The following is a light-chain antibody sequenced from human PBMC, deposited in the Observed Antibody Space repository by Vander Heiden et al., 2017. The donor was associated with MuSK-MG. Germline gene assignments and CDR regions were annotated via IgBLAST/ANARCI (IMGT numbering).Light chain of an antibody. J-gene: IGKJ2*01. Sequence: EIVMTQSPATLSLSPGERATLSCRASQSVSRNLAWYQQKPGQAPRLLIYGASTRATGIPARFSGSGSGTEFTLTISSLQSEDFAVYYCQQYNNWPLYTFGQGTKLEIK. CDR2: GAS. V-gene: IGKV3-15*01. CDR3: QQYNNWPLYT. CDR1: QSVSRN.